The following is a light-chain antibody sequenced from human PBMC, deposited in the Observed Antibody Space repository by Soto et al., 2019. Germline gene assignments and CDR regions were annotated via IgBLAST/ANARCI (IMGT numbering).Light chain of an antibody. CDR3: QQYNIWPRT. CDR1: HSVSSN. Sequence: EIVMAQSPVTLSVSPGERATLSCRASHSVSSNLAWYQQKPGQAPRLLIYDASTRATGIPARFSGSGSGTEFTLTISSLQSEDFAVYYCQQYNIWPRTFGQGTKVDIK. CDR2: DAS. V-gene: IGKV3-15*01. J-gene: IGKJ1*01.